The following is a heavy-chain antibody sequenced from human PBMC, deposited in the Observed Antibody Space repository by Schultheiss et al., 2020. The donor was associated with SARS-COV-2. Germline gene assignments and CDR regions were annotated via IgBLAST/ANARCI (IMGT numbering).Heavy chain of an antibody. D-gene: IGHD3-3*01. Sequence: GGSLRLSCAASGFTFSSYGMSWVRQAPGKGLEWVAVISGSGGSTYYADSVKGRFTISRDNSKNTLYLQMNSLRAEDTAVYYCARESDYDFWSGYYRGYYYYYGMDVWGQGTTVTVSS. V-gene: IGHV3-23*01. CDR1: GFTFSSYG. CDR3: ARESDYDFWSGYYRGYYYYYGMDV. CDR2: ISGSGGST. J-gene: IGHJ6*02.